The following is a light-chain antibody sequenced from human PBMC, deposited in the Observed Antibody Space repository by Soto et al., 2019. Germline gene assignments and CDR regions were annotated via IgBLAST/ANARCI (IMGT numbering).Light chain of an antibody. CDR2: AAS. Sequence: DIQMTQSPSSLSASVGDRVTITSRASQGITNFLAWYQQKPGTVPKLLIYAASTLQSGVPSRFSGSGFGTDFTLNISSLQPEDVATYYCQKYSSAPFTFGPGTKVDI. J-gene: IGKJ3*01. CDR1: QGITNF. CDR3: QKYSSAPFT. V-gene: IGKV1-27*01.